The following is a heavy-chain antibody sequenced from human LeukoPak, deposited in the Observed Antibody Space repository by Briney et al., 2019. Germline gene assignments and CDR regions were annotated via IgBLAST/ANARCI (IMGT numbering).Heavy chain of an antibody. CDR2: INPNSGGT. Sequence: ASVKVSCKASGYTFTGYYMHWVRQAPGQGLEWMGWINPNSGGTNYAQKFQGRVTMTRDTSINTAYMELSRLRSDDTAVYYCARDLFSIVVVPAAMGYWGQGTLVTVSS. J-gene: IGHJ4*02. CDR3: ARDLFSIVVVPAAMGY. D-gene: IGHD2-2*01. V-gene: IGHV1-2*02. CDR1: GYTFTGYY.